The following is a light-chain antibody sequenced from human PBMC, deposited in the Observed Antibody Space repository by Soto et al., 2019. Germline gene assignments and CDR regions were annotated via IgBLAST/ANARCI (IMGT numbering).Light chain of an antibody. V-gene: IGKV3-20*01. J-gene: IGKJ3*01. CDR3: QQYGRSPFT. CDR2: GSS. CDR1: QSVSSNN. Sequence: EIVLTQSPGTLSLSPGERATLSCRASQSVSSNNLAWYQQRPGQAPRVVIYGSSTRATGIPERFSGSGSGTDFTLTISRLESEDFAVYYCQQYGRSPFTFGAGTKVDIK.